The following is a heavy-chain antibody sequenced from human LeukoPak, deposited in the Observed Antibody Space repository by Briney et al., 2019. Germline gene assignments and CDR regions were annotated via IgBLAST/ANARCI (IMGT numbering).Heavy chain of an antibody. V-gene: IGHV3-48*01. D-gene: IGHD4-23*01. CDR2: ISSSSSTI. Sequence: GGSLRLSCAASGFTFSTYSMNWVRQAPGKGLEWVSYISSSSSTIYYADSVKGRFTISRDNAKNSLYLQMNILRAEDTAAYYCAKLGGNVAFWGQGTLVTVSS. CDR1: GFTFSTYS. J-gene: IGHJ4*02. CDR3: AKLGGNVAF.